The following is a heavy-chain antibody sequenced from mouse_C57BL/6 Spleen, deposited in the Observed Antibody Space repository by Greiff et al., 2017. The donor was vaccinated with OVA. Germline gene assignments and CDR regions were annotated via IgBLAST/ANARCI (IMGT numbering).Heavy chain of an antibody. Sequence: QVQLQQPGAELVMPGASVKLSCKASGYTFTSYWMHWVKQRPGQGLEWIGEIDPSDSYTIYNQKFKGKSTLTVDKSSSTAYMQLSSLTSEDSAVYYCARGDGSSYPFAYWGQGTLVTVSA. CDR3: ARGDGSSYPFAY. CDR1: GYTFTSYW. J-gene: IGHJ3*01. CDR2: IDPSDSYT. V-gene: IGHV1-69*01. D-gene: IGHD1-1*01.